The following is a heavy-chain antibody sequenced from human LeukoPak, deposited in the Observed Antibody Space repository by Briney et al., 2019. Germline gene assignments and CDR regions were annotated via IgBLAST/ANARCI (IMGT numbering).Heavy chain of an antibody. Sequence: PGGSLRLSCAASGFTFSSYAMSWVRQAPGKGLEWVSAISGSGGSTYYADSVKGRFTISRDNSKNTLYLQTNSLRAEDTAVYYCAKDRWRIDPETYYFDYWGQGTLVTVSS. J-gene: IGHJ4*02. V-gene: IGHV3-23*01. CDR1: GFTFSSYA. D-gene: IGHD4-23*01. CDR3: AKDRWRIDPETYYFDY. CDR2: ISGSGGST.